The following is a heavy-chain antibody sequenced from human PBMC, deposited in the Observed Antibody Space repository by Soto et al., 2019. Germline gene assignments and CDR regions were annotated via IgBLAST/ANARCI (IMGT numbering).Heavy chain of an antibody. D-gene: IGHD2-21*01. CDR1: GYTSTSYA. CDR3: ARDHIVAQSRAFDI. Sequence: ASVKVSCKASGYTSTSYAMHWVRQAPGQRLEWMGWINAGNGNTKYSQKFQGRVTITRDTSASTAYMELSSLRSEDTAVYYCARDHIVAQSRAFDIWGQGTMVTVS. CDR2: INAGNGNT. J-gene: IGHJ3*02. V-gene: IGHV1-3*01.